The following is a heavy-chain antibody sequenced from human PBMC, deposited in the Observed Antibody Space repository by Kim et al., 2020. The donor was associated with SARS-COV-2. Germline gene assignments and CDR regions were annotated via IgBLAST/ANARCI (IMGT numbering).Heavy chain of an antibody. J-gene: IGHJ4*02. CDR3: ARQEVTSSLDF. V-gene: IGHV1-2*02. CDR1: GYIFTAYY. CDR2: VNPNTGDT. Sequence: ASVKVSCKASGYIFTAYYTHWVRQAPAQGLEWIGWVNPNTGDTDYAQKFQGRVTMTRDTSISTAYMELTRLSSDDTAIYYCARQEVTSSLDFCGQGTLVT.